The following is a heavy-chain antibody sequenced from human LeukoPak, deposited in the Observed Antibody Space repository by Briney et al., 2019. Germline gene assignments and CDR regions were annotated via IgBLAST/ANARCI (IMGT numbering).Heavy chain of an antibody. J-gene: IGHJ4*02. Sequence: GESLKISCKGSGYSFTSHWIGWVRQMPGKGLEWMGIIYPGDSDTRYSPSFQGQVTISADKSISTAYLQWSSLKASDTAMYYCARCEGSYYYGSGSYSGPNFDYWGQGTLVTVSS. CDR1: GYSFTSHW. CDR3: ARCEGSYYYGSGSYSGPNFDY. V-gene: IGHV5-51*01. D-gene: IGHD3-10*01. CDR2: IYPGDSDT.